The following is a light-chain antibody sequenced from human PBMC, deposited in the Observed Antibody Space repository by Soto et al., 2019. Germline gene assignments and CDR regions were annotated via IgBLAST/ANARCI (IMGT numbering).Light chain of an antibody. CDR2: GAS. CDR3: QQYGSSPRT. CDR1: QSVNSSY. J-gene: IGKJ5*01. V-gene: IGKV3-20*01. Sequence: EIVLTQSPGTLSLSPGDRATLSCRASQSVNSSYFAWYQQKPGQAPRLLVYGASSRASGIPPRFSGSGSGTDFTLTISRLEPEDFAVYYCQQYGSSPRTFGQGTRLEIK.